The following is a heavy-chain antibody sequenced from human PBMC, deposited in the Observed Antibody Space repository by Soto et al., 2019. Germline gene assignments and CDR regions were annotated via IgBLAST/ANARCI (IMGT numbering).Heavy chain of an antibody. D-gene: IGHD3-3*01. Sequence: QVQLVQSGAEVKKPGASVKVSCKASGYTFTSYDINWVRQATGQGLEWMGWMNPNSGNTGYAQKFQGRVTITRNTYISTAYMELSSLRSEDTAVYYCASPARNYDFWSGYSFDIWGQGTMVTVSS. CDR3: ASPARNYDFWSGYSFDI. CDR1: GYTFTSYD. J-gene: IGHJ3*02. V-gene: IGHV1-8*01. CDR2: MNPNSGNT.